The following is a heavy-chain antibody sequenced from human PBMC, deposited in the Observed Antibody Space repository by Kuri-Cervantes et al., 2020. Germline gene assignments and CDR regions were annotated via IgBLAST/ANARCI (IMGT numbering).Heavy chain of an antibody. CDR3: ARGGCSGGSCYSGAFDI. D-gene: IGHD2-15*01. CDR2: ISYDGRNR. J-gene: IGHJ3*02. Sequence: GESLKISCAASGFSFSNYAMHWVRQAPGKGLEWVAVISYDGRNRSYADSVKGRFTISRDNSKNTLDLQMNSLRGDDTAVYFCARGGCSGGSCYSGAFDIWGQGTMVTVSS. CDR1: GFSFSNYA. V-gene: IGHV3-30*04.